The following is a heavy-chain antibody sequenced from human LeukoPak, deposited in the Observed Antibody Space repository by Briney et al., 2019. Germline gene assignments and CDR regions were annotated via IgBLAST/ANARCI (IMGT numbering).Heavy chain of an antibody. D-gene: IGHD2-15*01. CDR2: ISAYNGNT. CDR1: GYTFTSYG. J-gene: IGHJ3*02. CDR3: ARDGLVVVVAATGGDAFDI. Sequence: ASVKVSCKASGYTFTSYGISWVRQAPGQGLEWMGWISAYNGNTNYAQKLQGRVTMTTDTSTSTVYMELRSLRSDDTAVYYCARDGLVVVVAATGGDAFDIWGQGTMVTVSS. V-gene: IGHV1-18*01.